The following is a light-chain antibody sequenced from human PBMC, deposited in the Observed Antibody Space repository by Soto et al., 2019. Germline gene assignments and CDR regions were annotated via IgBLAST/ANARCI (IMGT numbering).Light chain of an antibody. J-gene: IGKJ5*01. CDR2: AAS. V-gene: IGKV1-39*01. CDR3: QQSYITPPIT. Sequence: DIQVTQSPSSLSASVGDRVTITCRASQSISSYLNWYQQKPGKAPKLLIYAASGLQSGVPSRFSGSGSGTDFTLTISSLQPEDFATYYCQQSYITPPITFGQGTRLEIK. CDR1: QSISSY.